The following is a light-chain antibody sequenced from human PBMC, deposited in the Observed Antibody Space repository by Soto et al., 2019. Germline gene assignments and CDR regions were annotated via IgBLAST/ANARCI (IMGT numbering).Light chain of an antibody. CDR1: QSIGYW. CDR2: DAS. V-gene: IGKV1-5*01. Sequence: DIQVTQSRSSLCPSFLDRVTITCRASQSIGYWLAWYQQRPGKAPKLLIYDASSFISGVPSRFRGSGSGTEFTLTISSLQPDDFATYYCQHFNTFSATFGQGTKVDIK. J-gene: IGKJ1*01. CDR3: QHFNTFSAT.